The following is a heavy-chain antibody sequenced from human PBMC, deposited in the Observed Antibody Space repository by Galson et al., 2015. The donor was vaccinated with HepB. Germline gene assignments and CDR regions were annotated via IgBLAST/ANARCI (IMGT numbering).Heavy chain of an antibody. CDR3: AKDRFGSGSFYNGLDA. Sequence: SLRLSCAASGFTFSLYGVHWVRQAPGKGLEWVAMISHDGSRQHYADSVKGRFSISRDNSKSTHFLQMDSLRAEDTATYFCAKDRFGSGSFYNGLDAWGQGTKVTVS. V-gene: IGHV3-33*03. CDR1: GFTFSLYG. CDR2: ISHDGSRQ. D-gene: IGHD3-10*01. J-gene: IGHJ6*02.